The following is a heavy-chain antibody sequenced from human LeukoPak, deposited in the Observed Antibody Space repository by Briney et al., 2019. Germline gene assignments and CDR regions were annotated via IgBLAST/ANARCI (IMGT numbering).Heavy chain of an antibody. CDR1: GDSISSDDYY. D-gene: IGHD3-10*01. Sequence: SQTLSLTCTVSGDSISSDDYYWSWIRQPPGKGLEWIGYIHYSGSTNYNPSLKSRVTISVDTSKNQFSLKLTSVTAADTAVYYCARVEEGYGSGRRENFYYYYMDVWGKGTTVTISS. V-gene: IGHV4-61*08. CDR3: ARVEEGYGSGRRENFYYYYMDV. J-gene: IGHJ6*03. CDR2: IHYSGST.